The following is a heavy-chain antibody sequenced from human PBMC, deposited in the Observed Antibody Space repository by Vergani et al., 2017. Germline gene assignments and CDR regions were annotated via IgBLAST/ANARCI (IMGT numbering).Heavy chain of an antibody. V-gene: IGHV3-21*01. D-gene: IGHD3-22*01. CDR3: AKFDDSSLVRAGEGY. Sequence: EVQLLESGGGLVQPGGSLRLSCAASGFTFSSYSMNWVRQAPGKGLEWVSSISSSSSYIYYADSVKGRFTITRDNAKNSLYLQMNSLRAEDTAVYYCAKFDDSSLVRAGEGYWGQGTLVTVSS. CDR1: GFTFSSYS. J-gene: IGHJ4*02. CDR2: ISSSSSYI.